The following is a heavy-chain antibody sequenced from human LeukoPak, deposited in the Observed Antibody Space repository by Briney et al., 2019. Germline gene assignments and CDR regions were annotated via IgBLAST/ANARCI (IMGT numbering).Heavy chain of an antibody. J-gene: IGHJ4*02. D-gene: IGHD3-9*01. Sequence: PGGSLRLSCAASGFTFSNYAMSWVRQAPGKGLEWVSAIPGGGSGIYYADSMKSRFTISRDNSKNTLYLQINGLRAEDTAVYYCAKWGDYDVLTGYYVSDYWGQGTLVTVSS. CDR2: IPGGGSGI. CDR1: GFTFSNYA. V-gene: IGHV3-23*01. CDR3: AKWGDYDVLTGYYVSDY.